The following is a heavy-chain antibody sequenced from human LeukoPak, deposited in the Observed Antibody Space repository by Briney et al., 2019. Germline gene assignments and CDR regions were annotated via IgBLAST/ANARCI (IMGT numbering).Heavy chain of an antibody. Sequence: GGSLRLSCAASGFTFSNYWMHWVRQAPGKGLVWVSRINLDGSSATYADSVKGRFTISRDNAKNTLCLQMNSLSAEDTAVYYCASGFLSGRGVVGYWGQGTLVTVSS. D-gene: IGHD3-10*01. CDR2: INLDGSSA. J-gene: IGHJ4*02. CDR3: ASGFLSGRGVVGY. V-gene: IGHV3-74*01. CDR1: GFTFSNYW.